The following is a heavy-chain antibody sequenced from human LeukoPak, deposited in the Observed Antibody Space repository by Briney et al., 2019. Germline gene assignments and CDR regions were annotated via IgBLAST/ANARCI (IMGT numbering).Heavy chain of an antibody. CDR3: ARHYGFSWFDP. CDR1: GGSISSYY. Sequence: SETLSLTCTVSGGSISSYYWSWIRQPPGKGLEWIGYIYYSGSTNYNSSLKSRVTISVDTSKNQFSLKPSSVTAADTAVYYCARHYGFSWFDPWGQGTLVTVSS. V-gene: IGHV4-59*08. J-gene: IGHJ5*02. D-gene: IGHD3-3*01. CDR2: IYYSGST.